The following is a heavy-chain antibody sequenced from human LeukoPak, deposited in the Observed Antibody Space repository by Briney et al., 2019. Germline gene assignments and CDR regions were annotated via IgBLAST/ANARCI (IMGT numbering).Heavy chain of an antibody. CDR1: GFTFSSYG. Sequence: GGSLRLSCAASGFTFSSYGMHWVRQAPGKGLEWVAVISYDGSNKYYADSVKGRFIISRDNSKNTLYLQMNSLRAEDTAVYYCASGGYSSSWYPVPYNWFDPWGQGTLVTVSS. J-gene: IGHJ5*02. V-gene: IGHV3-30*03. D-gene: IGHD6-13*01. CDR2: ISYDGSNK. CDR3: ASGGYSSSWYPVPYNWFDP.